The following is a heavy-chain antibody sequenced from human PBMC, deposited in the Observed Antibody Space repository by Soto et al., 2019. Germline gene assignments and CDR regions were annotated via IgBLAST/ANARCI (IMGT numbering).Heavy chain of an antibody. CDR3: ARFPRSRYFDY. CDR2: IYSGGST. Sequence: GGSLRLSSAASRFSVCSSYMSWVRQATGKGLEWVSVIYSGGSTYYADSVKGRFTISRDNSKNTLYLQMNSLRAEDTAVYYCARFPRSRYFDYWGQGTLVTVSS. V-gene: IGHV3-66*01. D-gene: IGHD3-10*01. J-gene: IGHJ4*02. CDR1: RFSVCSSY.